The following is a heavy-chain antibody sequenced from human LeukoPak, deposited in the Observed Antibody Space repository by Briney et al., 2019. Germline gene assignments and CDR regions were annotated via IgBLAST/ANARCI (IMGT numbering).Heavy chain of an antibody. CDR2: IRYDGSNK. Sequence: GGSLRLSCAASGFTFRSYGMHWVRQAPGKGPEGVAFIRYDGSNKYYADSVKGRFTISRDNSKNTLYLQMNSLRAEDTAVYYCAKEDYGPRIEYYFDYWGQGTLVTVSS. V-gene: IGHV3-30*02. D-gene: IGHD4/OR15-4a*01. CDR1: GFTFRSYG. CDR3: AKEDYGPRIEYYFDY. J-gene: IGHJ4*02.